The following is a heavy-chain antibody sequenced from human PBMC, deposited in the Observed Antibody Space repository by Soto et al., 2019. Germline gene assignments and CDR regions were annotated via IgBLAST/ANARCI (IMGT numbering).Heavy chain of an antibody. J-gene: IGHJ3*01. D-gene: IGHD2-21*02. CDR2: VSYSVRT. CDR1: RGSINNYY. CDR3: ARLQYTVVTGIDV. Sequence: PSETLSLTFTVSRGSINNYYWTLIRQPPGKGLEWIGYVSYSVRTNYNPSLKSRVNMFVDKSKNQFSLNLTSVTAADTAVYYCARLQYTVVTGIDVWGQGTMVIFS. V-gene: IGHV4-59*03.